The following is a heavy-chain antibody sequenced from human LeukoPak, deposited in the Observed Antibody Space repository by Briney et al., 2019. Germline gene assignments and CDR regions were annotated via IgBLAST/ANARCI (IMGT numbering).Heavy chain of an antibody. CDR2: IYSSGST. V-gene: IGHV3-53*01. J-gene: IGHJ4*02. D-gene: IGHD4-23*01. CDR1: GFNVSNNY. CDR3: ARRGDGGRSFDY. Sequence: PGGSLRLSCAASGFNVSNNYMTWVRQAPGKGLEWVSLIYSSGSTYYADSVKGRFTISRDNSKNTLYLQVNSLRAEDTAAYYCARRGDGGRSFDYWGQGTLVTVSS.